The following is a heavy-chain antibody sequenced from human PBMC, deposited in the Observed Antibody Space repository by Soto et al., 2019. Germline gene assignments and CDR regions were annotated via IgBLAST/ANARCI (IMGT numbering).Heavy chain of an antibody. J-gene: IGHJ4*02. CDR1: GGSFSGYY. CDR3: ARLIAARGFSDY. CDR2: INHSGST. V-gene: IGHV4-34*01. D-gene: IGHD6-6*01. Sequence: SETLSLTCAVYGGSFSGYYWSWIRQPPGKGLEWIGEINHSGSTNYNPSLKSRVTISVDTSKNQFSLKLSSVTAADTAVYYCARLIAARGFSDYWGQGTLATVSS.